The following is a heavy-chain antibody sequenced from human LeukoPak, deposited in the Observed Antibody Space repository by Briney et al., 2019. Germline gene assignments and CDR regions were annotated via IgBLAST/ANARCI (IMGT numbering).Heavy chain of an antibody. D-gene: IGHD1-26*01. J-gene: IGHJ4*02. CDR2: IRNKAYGATA. V-gene: IGHV3-49*04. CDR1: GFTFGVYA. CDR3: TRASVVGVTGLPDY. Sequence: PGRSLRLSCTASGFTFGVYAMTWVRQAPGKGLEWVGFIRNKAYGATAEYAASVKGRFTISRDDSNSIAYLQMNSLKTEDTAVYYCTRASVVGVTGLPDYWGQGTLVTVSS.